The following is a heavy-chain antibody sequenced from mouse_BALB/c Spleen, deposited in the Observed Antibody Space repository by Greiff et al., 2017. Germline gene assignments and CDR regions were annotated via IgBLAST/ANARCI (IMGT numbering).Heavy chain of an antibody. CDR3: ARGDSFDY. CDR2: ISSGSSTI. J-gene: IGHJ2*01. V-gene: IGHV5-17*02. Sequence: EVKLVESGGGLVQPGGSRKLSCAASGFTFSSFGMHWVRQAPEKGLEWVAYISSGSSTIYYADTVKGRFTISRDNPKNTLFLQMTSLRSEDTAMYYCARGDSFDYWGQGTTLTVSS. CDR1: GFTFSSFG.